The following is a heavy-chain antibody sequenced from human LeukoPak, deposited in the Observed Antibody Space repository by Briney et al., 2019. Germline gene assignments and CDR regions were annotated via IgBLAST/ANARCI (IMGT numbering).Heavy chain of an antibody. CDR3: AKYYNGSGSYYPSYYYYGMDV. J-gene: IGHJ6*02. Sequence: PGGSLRLSCAASGFTFSSYGMHWVRQAPGKGLEWVAVIWYDGSNKYYADSVKGRFAISRDNSKNTLYLQMNSLRAEDTAVYYCAKYYNGSGSYYPSYYYYGMDVWGQGTTVTVSS. D-gene: IGHD3-10*01. CDR1: GFTFSSYG. CDR2: IWYDGSNK. V-gene: IGHV3-33*06.